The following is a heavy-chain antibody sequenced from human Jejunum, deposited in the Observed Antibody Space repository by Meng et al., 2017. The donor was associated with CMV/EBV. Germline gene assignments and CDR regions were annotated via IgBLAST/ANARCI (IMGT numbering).Heavy chain of an antibody. CDR2: IIAIFKTP. J-gene: IGHJ4*02. CDR3: ARGFLNGYQPFDY. CDR1: GYIFMSYG. D-gene: IGHD5-24*01. V-gene: IGHV1-69*13. Sequence: QVQLGQSGAEVKKPGASVKVSCKASGYIFMSYGISWVRQAPGQGLEWMGGIIAIFKTPNYAQKFQGRLTITADESTGTSYMELTSLTSEDTAVYYCARGFLNGYQPFDYWGQGTLVTVSS.